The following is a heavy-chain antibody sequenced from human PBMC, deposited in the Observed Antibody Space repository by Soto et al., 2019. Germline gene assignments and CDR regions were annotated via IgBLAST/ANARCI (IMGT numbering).Heavy chain of an antibody. CDR3: ATSYGSGSAHFDS. CDR2: IIPMLGMS. CDR1: GDTFSRST. D-gene: IGHD3-10*01. V-gene: IGHV1-69*02. J-gene: IGHJ4*02. Sequence: QVQLVQSGAEVTKPGSSVTVSCTASGDTFSRSTLSWVRQAPGQRLEWMGRIIPMLGMSNSAMKFQGRLTIRADKSTNKVYMLLTSLRSDDTAVYYCATSYGSGSAHFDSWGQGTLVPVSS.